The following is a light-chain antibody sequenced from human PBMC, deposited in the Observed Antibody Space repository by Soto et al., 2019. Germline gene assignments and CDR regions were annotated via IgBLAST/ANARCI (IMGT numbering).Light chain of an antibody. CDR3: CSYGGSYV. V-gene: IGLV2-23*02. CDR1: ISDVGSYNL. CDR2: EVS. J-gene: IGLJ1*01. Sequence: QSALTQPAPVSGSPGQSITISCTGTISDVGSYNLVSWYQQHPGKAPKVMIYEVSKRPSGVSNRFSGSKSGNTASLTISELQAEDEADYYCCSYGGSYVFGPGTKVTVL.